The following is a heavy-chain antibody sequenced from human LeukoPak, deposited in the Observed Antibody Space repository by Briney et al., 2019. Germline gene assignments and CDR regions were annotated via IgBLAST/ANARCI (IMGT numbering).Heavy chain of an antibody. D-gene: IGHD3-10*02. CDR2: IKQDGSAK. J-gene: IGHJ6*04. CDR1: GFTFSSYW. CDR3: AELGITMIGGV. Sequence: GGSLRLSCAASGFTFSSYWMSWVRQAPGKGLEWVANIKQDGSAKYYVDSVKGRFTISRGNAKNSLYLQMNSLRAEDTAVYYCAELGITMIGGVWGKGTTVTISS. V-gene: IGHV3-7*01.